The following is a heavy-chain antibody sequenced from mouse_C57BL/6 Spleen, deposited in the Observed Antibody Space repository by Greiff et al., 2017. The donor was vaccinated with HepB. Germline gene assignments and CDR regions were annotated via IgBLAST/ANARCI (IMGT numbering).Heavy chain of an antibody. Sequence: VQLKESGPELVKPGASVKISCKASGYAFSSSWMNWVKQRPGKGLEWIGRIYPGDGDTDYNGKFKGKATLTADKSASTAYMQLSSLTSEDSAVYVCARWGITTVVATDYWGQGTTLTVSS. V-gene: IGHV1-82*01. J-gene: IGHJ2*01. CDR2: IYPGDGDT. CDR1: GYAFSSSW. D-gene: IGHD1-1*01. CDR3: ARWGITTVVATDY.